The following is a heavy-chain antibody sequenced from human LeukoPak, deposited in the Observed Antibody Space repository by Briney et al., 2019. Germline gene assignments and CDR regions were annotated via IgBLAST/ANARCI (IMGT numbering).Heavy chain of an antibody. CDR1: GGSFSGYY. CDR3: ARGPRWAAAGTGGAFDI. J-gene: IGHJ3*02. D-gene: IGHD6-13*01. Sequence: PSETLSLTCAVYGGSFSGYYWSWIRQPPGKGLEWIGEINHSGSTNYNPSLKSRVTISVDTSKNQFSLKLSSVTAADTAVYYCARGPRWAAAGTGGAFDIWGQGTMVTVSS. V-gene: IGHV4-34*01. CDR2: INHSGST.